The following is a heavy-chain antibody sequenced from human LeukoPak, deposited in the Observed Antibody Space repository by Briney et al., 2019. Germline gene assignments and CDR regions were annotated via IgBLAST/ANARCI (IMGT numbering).Heavy chain of an antibody. J-gene: IGHJ4*02. CDR3: ARGETYFDY. CDR2: INPNSGGT. V-gene: IGHV1-2*04. Sequence: ASVKVSFTASGYTFIVDYIHWVRQAPGQGHEWMGWINPNSGGTHYAQKFQGWVTMTRDTSIGTAYMELSRLRSDDTAVYYCARGETYFDYWGQGTLVTVSS. CDR1: GYTFIVDY.